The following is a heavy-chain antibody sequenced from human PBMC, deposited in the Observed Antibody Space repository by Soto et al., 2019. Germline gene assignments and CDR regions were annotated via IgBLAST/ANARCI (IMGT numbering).Heavy chain of an antibody. CDR2: INAGSGNT. CDR3: ARARSRGYNYGYCLDC. D-gene: IGHD5-18*01. J-gene: IGHJ4*02. Sequence: GASVKVSCKASGYTFTGFSLHWVRQAPGQRLEWMGWINAGSGNTKYSQKFQGRVTITRDTSASTAYMELNSLRAEDTAVYYCARARSRGYNYGYCLDCWGQGTLVTVSS. CDR1: GYTFTGFS. V-gene: IGHV1-3*01.